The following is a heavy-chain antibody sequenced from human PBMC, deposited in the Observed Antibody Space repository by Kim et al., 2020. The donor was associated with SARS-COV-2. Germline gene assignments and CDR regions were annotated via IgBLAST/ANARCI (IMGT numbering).Heavy chain of an antibody. CDR3: ARQVISAWFNFDV. V-gene: IGHV4-38-2*02. J-gene: IGHJ3*01. Sequence: SETLSLTFSVSGASIGIGYYWGWIRQPPGRGLEWIGSISHSGNIYYNTSLQSRVTISVDSSKSQFSLTLSSMTAADTALYYCARQVISAWFNFDVWGRGRMVTVSS. CDR2: ISHSGNI. CDR1: GASIGIGYY. D-gene: IGHD2-21*01.